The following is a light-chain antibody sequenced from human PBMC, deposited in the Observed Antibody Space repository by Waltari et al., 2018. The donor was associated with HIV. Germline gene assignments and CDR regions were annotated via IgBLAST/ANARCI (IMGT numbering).Light chain of an antibody. CDR3: QQYYDTPYT. V-gene: IGKV4-1*01. CDR1: QSILSTAGNRHY. Sequence: DIVMTQSPDSLAVSLGERATINCKSSQSILSTAGNRHYLAWYQQRPGQAPNLLIYWASTRASGVPDRFSGSGSGTDFTLTISSLQAEDVAVYYCQQYYDTPYTFGQGTKLDI. J-gene: IGKJ2*01. CDR2: WAS.